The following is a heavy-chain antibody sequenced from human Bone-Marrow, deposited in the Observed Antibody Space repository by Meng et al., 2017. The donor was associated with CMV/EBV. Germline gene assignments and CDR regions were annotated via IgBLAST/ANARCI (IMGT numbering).Heavy chain of an antibody. CDR1: GGSYSGYY. CDR2: INHSGST. V-gene: IGHV4-34*01. D-gene: IGHD3-16*02. Sequence: AETLSLTFAGYGGSYSGYYWSWIRQPPGKGLEWIAEINHSGSTNYNPSLKSRVTISVDTSKNQFALKLSSVTAADTAVYYCARVPRLDYDYVWGSYRLNDAFVIWGQGTMVTVSS. J-gene: IGHJ3*02. CDR3: ARVPRLDYDYVWGSYRLNDAFVI.